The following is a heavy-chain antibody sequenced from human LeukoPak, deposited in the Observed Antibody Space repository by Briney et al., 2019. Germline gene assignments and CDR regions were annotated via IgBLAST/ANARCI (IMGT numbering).Heavy chain of an antibody. D-gene: IGHD2-15*01. J-gene: IGHJ4*02. CDR1: RGSLSGYY. CDR2: INHSGGT. V-gene: IGHV4-34*01. CDR3: ARGRVAATSVISY. Sequence: SETLSLTCAVYRGSLSGYYWSWLRQHPVKGLEWIGEINHSGGTNYNPSLKSRVTISVDTSENRFSMKLSSVTAADTAVYYCARGRVAATSVISYWGQGTLVTVSS.